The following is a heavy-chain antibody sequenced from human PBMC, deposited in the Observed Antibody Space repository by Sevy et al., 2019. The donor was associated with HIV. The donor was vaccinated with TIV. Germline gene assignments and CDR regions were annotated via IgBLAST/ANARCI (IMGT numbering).Heavy chain of an antibody. CDR2: ISASGGST. D-gene: IGHD6-13*01. J-gene: IGHJ3*02. CDR1: GFNFTYYA. Sequence: GGSLRLSCAASGFNFTYYAMSWVRQAAGKGLERVSAISASGGSTYYADSVKGRFTISRDNSKNTLYLQMNSLRAEDTAVYYCAKVFQQQVDAYDIWGQGTMVTVSS. V-gene: IGHV3-23*01. CDR3: AKVFQQQVDAYDI.